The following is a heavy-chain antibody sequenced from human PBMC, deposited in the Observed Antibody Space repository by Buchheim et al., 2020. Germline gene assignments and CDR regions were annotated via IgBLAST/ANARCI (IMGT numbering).Heavy chain of an antibody. J-gene: IGHJ4*02. CDR3: ARAWGAHFGAYGFDS. CDR1: GDTFTNYY. V-gene: IGHV1-46*01. D-gene: IGHD2-21*01. Sequence: QVQLVQSGTEAKKPGASVTISCNSSGDTFTNYYLHWVRQAPGQGLEWVGMLDPRGGTVTYAQKFQFQGRVTLTRDTSTRMVYMELSSLTFDDTAVYSCARAWGAHFGAYGFDSWGQGTL. CDR2: LDPRGGTV.